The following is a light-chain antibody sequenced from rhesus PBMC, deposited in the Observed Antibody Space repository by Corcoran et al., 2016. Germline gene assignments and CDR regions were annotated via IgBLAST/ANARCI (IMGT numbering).Light chain of an antibody. CDR2: AAS. V-gene: IGKV1-19*01. CDR3: QQYDDLPFT. CDR1: QVISSW. Sequence: DIQMTQSPSSLSASVGDKVTITCHASQVISSWLAWYQQKPGKAPKTLIYAASSLQSGVPSRVSGSGAGTDYTLTISSLQPEDFATYYGQQYDDLPFTFGPGTKLDIK. J-gene: IGKJ3*01.